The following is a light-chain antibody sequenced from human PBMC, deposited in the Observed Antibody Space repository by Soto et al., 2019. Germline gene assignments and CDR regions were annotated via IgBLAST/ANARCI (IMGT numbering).Light chain of an antibody. CDR1: QSASSSY. V-gene: IGKV3-20*01. Sequence: EFVLTQSPGTLSLSPGERATLSCRVSQSASSSYLAWYQQKPGQAPRLLVSSTSNRATGIPDRFSGSGSGTDFTLTISRLEPEDFAVYYCQQYGSSPKLTFGGGTKVEIK. CDR2: STS. CDR3: QQYGSSPKLT. J-gene: IGKJ4*01.